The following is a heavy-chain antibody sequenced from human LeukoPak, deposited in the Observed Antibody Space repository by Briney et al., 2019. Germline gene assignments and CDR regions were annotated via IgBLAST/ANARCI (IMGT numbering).Heavy chain of an antibody. CDR2: ISSSSSTI. Sequence: GGSLRLSCAASGFTFSSCSMNWVRQALGKGLEWVSYISSSSSTIYYADSVKGRFTISRDNAKNSLYLQMNSLRAEDTAVYYCARDGGIVVVPAATYFDYWGQGTLVTVSS. D-gene: IGHD2-2*01. J-gene: IGHJ4*02. CDR1: GFTFSSCS. V-gene: IGHV3-48*01. CDR3: ARDGGIVVVPAATYFDY.